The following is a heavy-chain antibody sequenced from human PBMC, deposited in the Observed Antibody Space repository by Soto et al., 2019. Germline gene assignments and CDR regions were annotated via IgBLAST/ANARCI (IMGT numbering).Heavy chain of an antibody. J-gene: IGHJ4*02. D-gene: IGHD5-12*01. CDR3: AKPTGRGYKGLNYFDY. V-gene: IGHV3-23*01. CDR1: GFTFSSYA. CDR2: ISGSGGST. Sequence: GGSLRLSCAASGFTFSSYAMSWVRQAPGKGLEWVSAISGSGGSTYYADSVKGRFTISRDNSKNTLYLQMNSLRAEDTAVYYCAKPTGRGYKGLNYFDYWGQGTLVTVSS.